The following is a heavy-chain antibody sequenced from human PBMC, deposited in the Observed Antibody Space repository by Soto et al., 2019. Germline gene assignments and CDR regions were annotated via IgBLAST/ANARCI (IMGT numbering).Heavy chain of an antibody. Sequence: QVQLLESGPGLVKPSQTLSLTCSVSGDSISTVDYFWAWVRQPPGQALEYIGYIYKSANTYYNPTFESRVAISLDTSKSQFSLNVTSLTAADTAVYFCARGRYCLTGRSVPNWFDSWGQGTLVSVSS. D-gene: IGHD2-15*01. J-gene: IGHJ5*01. CDR2: IYKSANT. V-gene: IGHV4-30-4*01. CDR3: ARGRYCLTGRSVPNWFDS. CDR1: GDSISTVDYF.